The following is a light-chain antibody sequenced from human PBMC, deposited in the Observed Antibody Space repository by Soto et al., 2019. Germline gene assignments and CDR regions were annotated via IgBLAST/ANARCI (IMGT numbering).Light chain of an antibody. Sequence: DIQMTQSPSTLSASVGDRVTITCRASQSINYWLAWYQQKPGKAPKLLIYDASSLESGVPSRFSGSGSGTEFTLTISSLQPDDFATYYCQQYKNYSQTFGQGTKVDIK. V-gene: IGKV1-5*01. J-gene: IGKJ1*01. CDR2: DAS. CDR3: QQYKNYSQT. CDR1: QSINYW.